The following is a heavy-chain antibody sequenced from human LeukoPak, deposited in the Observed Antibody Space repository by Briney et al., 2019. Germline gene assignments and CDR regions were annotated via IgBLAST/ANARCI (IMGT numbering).Heavy chain of an antibody. CDR1: GFTFDDYG. D-gene: IGHD3-22*01. Sequence: PGGSLRLSCAASGFTFDDYGMSWVRQAPGKGLEWVSRIKSDGKTNYEDSVKGRFTISRDNAKNTVSLQMNSLRAEDTGVYYCARAPSEIGGYYPEYFRHWGQGTLVTVSS. J-gene: IGHJ1*01. V-gene: IGHV3-74*01. CDR2: IKSDGKT. CDR3: ARAPSEIGGYYPEYFRH.